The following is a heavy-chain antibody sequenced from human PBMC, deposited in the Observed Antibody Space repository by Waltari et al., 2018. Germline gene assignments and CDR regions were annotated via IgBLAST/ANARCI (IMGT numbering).Heavy chain of an antibody. CDR3: ARGDSWAFDI. CDR1: GFVCNNYW. Sequence: ELQLVESGGGLVQPGRSLKLACSASGFVCNNYWMCWVGQAPGKGLEWVANINQYGSEEHYVDSAKGRFTISRDNAKNAVYLQMNSLSAGDTSVYYCARGDSWAFDIWGQGTMVTVAS. CDR2: INQYGSEE. V-gene: IGHV3-7*01. D-gene: IGHD4-4*01. J-gene: IGHJ3*02.